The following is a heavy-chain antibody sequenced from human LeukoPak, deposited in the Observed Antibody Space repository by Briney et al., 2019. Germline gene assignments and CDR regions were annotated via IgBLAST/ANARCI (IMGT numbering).Heavy chain of an antibody. CDR2: MSSSGSTI. D-gene: IGHD2-2*02. CDR1: GFTFSSYS. J-gene: IGHJ4*02. CDR3: ARGLGYCSSASCYNVGSIDY. V-gene: IGHV3-48*04. Sequence: GGSLRLSCAASGFTFSSYSMNWVRQAPGKGREWVSYMSSSGSTIHYAGSVRGRFTISRDNDKNSLYLQMNSLRAEDTAVYYCARGLGYCSSASCYNVGSIDYWGQGTLVTVSS.